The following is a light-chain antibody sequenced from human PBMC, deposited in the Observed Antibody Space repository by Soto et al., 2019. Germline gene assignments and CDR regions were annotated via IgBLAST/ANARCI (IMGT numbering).Light chain of an antibody. CDR3: TSYAGRNIWV. V-gene: IGLV2-8*01. CDR2: EVS. CDR1: SSDVGGYNY. Sequence: QSALTQPPSASGSPGQSVTISCTGTSSDVGGYNYVSWYQQHPGKAPKLMIYEVSKRPSGVPDRFSGSKSGNTASLTVSGLQAEDGGDYYSTSYAGRNIWVFGGGTNRT. J-gene: IGLJ2*01.